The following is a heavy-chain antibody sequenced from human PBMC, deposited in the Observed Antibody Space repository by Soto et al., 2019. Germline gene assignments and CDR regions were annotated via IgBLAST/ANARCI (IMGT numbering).Heavy chain of an antibody. Sequence: ASVKVSCKASGYTFTNYEISWVRQATGQGLEWMGWMNPGSGNTGYAHKFQGRVTMTRNLSISTAYMELSKLGSDDTAIYYCARMASSGSLNWFDPWGQGTLVTVSS. CDR2: MNPGSGNT. CDR3: ARMASSGSLNWFDP. J-gene: IGHJ5*02. V-gene: IGHV1-8*01. CDR1: GYTFTNYE. D-gene: IGHD3-10*01.